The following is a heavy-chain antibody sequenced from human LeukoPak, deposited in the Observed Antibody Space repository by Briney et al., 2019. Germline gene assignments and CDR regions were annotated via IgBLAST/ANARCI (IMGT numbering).Heavy chain of an antibody. V-gene: IGHV1-2*02. J-gene: IGHJ6*03. CDR1: GHTFTGYY. Sequence: GASVKVSCKASGHTFTGYYMHWVRQAPGQGLEWMGWINPNSGGTNYAQKFQGRVTMTRDTSISTAYMELSRLRSDDTAVYYCARLRSSTSARWRAYYYMDVWGKGTTVTVSS. D-gene: IGHD2-2*01. CDR2: INPNSGGT. CDR3: ARLRSSTSARWRAYYYMDV.